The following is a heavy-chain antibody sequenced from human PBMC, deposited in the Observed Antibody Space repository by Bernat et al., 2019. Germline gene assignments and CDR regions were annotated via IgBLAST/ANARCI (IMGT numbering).Heavy chain of an antibody. D-gene: IGHD4-17*01. CDR3: ARGGSTAKRPFDY. CDR1: GYTFTSYY. J-gene: IGHJ4*02. V-gene: IGHV1-46*03. Sequence: QVQLVQSGAEVKKPGASVEVSCKASGYTFTSYYMHWVRQAPGQGLEWMGIINPSGGSTSYAQKFQGRVTMTRDTSTSAVYMELSSLRSEDTAVYSCARGGSTAKRPFDYRGQRTLGNVSS. CDR2: INPSGGST.